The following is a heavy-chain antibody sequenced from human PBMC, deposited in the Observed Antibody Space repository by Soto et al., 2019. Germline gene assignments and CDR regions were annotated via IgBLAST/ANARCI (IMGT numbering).Heavy chain of an antibody. V-gene: IGHV3-66*01. CDR2: IYSGGST. J-gene: IGHJ5*02. Sequence: PGGSLRLSCAASGFTVSSNYMSWVRQAPGKGLEWVSVIYSGGSTYYADSVKGRFTISRDNSKNTLYLQMNSLRAEDTAVYYCARAPRQGIAAAGGVNPGWFDPWGQGTLVTVSS. CDR1: GFTVSSNY. D-gene: IGHD6-13*01. CDR3: ARAPRQGIAAAGGVNPGWFDP.